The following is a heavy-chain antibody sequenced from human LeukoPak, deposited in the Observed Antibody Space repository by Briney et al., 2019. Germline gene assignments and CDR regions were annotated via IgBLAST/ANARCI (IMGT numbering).Heavy chain of an antibody. Sequence: ASVKVSCKASGDTITSYYMYWVRQAPGQGLEWMGMSNPSGGSTSYAQKFQGRVTMTRDTSTSTVYMELSSLRSEDTAVYYCARSHTTRSEVRFLEWSLRYWGQGTLVTVSS. V-gene: IGHV1-46*01. CDR3: ARSHTTRSEVRFLEWSLRY. J-gene: IGHJ4*02. CDR2: SNPSGGST. CDR1: GDTITSYY. D-gene: IGHD3-3*01.